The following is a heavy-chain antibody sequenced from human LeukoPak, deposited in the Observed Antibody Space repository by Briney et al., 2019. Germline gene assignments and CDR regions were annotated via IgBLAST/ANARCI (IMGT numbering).Heavy chain of an antibody. D-gene: IGHD2-8*01. Sequence: GGSLRLSXTAAGFTIRRYGMSWVRQAPGKGLEWVSAISGSADSTYYADSVKGRFTISRDSSKNTLYLQMDSLRAEDTAIYYCAKDSPVCTYWGQGTLVTVSS. V-gene: IGHV3-23*01. CDR3: AKDSPVCTY. CDR1: GFTIRRYG. CDR2: ISGSADST. J-gene: IGHJ4*02.